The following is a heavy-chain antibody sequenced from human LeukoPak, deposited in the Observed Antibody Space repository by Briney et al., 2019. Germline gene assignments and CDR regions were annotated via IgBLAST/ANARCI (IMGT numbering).Heavy chain of an antibody. CDR3: ARGEMATIHFDY. CDR2: IWYDGSNK. D-gene: IGHD5-24*01. V-gene: IGHV3-33*01. CDR1: GFTFSSYG. J-gene: IGHJ4*02. Sequence: PGGSLRLSCAASGFTFSSYGMHWVRQAPGKGLEWVAVIWYDGSNKYYADSVKGRFTISRDNSKNTLYLQMNSLRAEDTAVYYCARGEMATIHFDYWRQGTLVTVSS.